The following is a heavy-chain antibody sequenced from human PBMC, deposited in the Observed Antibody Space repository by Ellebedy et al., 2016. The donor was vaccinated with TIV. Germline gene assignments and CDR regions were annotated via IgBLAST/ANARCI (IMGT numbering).Heavy chain of an antibody. CDR2: IYHSGSS. CDR3: ARGNWKPYSYYYIDV. D-gene: IGHD1-1*01. CDR1: GGSFRDYY. J-gene: IGHJ6*03. V-gene: IGHV4-34*01. Sequence: SETLSLTXTVYGGSFRDYYWTWIRQPPGKGLEWIGEIYHSGSSNYNPSLKGRVTMSVDTSKTQFSLRLTSVSAADTAVYYCARGNWKPYSYYYIDVWGKGTTVTVSS.